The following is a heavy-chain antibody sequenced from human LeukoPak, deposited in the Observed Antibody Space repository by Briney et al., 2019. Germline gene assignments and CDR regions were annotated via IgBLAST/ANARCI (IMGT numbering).Heavy chain of an antibody. Sequence: ASVTVSCKASGYTFTSYYIHWVRQAPGQGLEWMGVINPSGGSTRYAQKFQGRITMTRDLSTSTVSMELSSLRSEDTAVYYCARDPSGEPTNSFDPWGPGTLVTVSS. CDR2: INPSGGST. J-gene: IGHJ5*02. CDR1: GYTFTSYY. D-gene: IGHD1-14*01. V-gene: IGHV1-46*01. CDR3: ARDPSGEPTNSFDP.